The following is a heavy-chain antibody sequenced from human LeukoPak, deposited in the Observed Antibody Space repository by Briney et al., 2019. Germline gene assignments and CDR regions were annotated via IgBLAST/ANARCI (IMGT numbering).Heavy chain of an antibody. CDR1: GFTFDDYA. J-gene: IGHJ4*02. V-gene: IGHV3-9*01. CDR3: AKGNSGSYFDY. CDR2: ISWNSGSI. Sequence: RSLRLSSAASGFTFDDYARHWVRQAPGKGLEWVSGISWNSGSIGYADSVKGRFTIYRDNAKNSMYLQMNSLRAEDTALYYCAKGNSGSYFDYWGQGTLVTVSS. D-gene: IGHD1-26*01.